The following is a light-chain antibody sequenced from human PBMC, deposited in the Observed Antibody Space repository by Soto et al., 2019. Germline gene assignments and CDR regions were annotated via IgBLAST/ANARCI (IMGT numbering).Light chain of an antibody. CDR1: QSVGSN. CDR2: GAS. V-gene: IGKV3-15*01. Sequence: EIVMTQSPASLSVPPGERATLSCRASQSVGSNFAWYLQKPGQAPRLPIYGASTRATAVPARFTASGSGTEFTLTISSLQSDDFGVYYCQQYDTWPRTFGQGTKVDIK. CDR3: QQYDTWPRT. J-gene: IGKJ1*01.